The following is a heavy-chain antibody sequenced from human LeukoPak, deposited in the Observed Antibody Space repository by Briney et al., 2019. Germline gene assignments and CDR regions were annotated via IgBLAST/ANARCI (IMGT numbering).Heavy chain of an antibody. CDR2: IIPIFGTA. CDR1: GGTFSSYA. CDR3: ASPPGYCSSTSCNGAFDI. Sequence: SVKVSCKASGGTFSSYAISWVRQAPGQGLEWMGGIIPIFGTANYAQKFQGRVTITTDESTSTAYMELSSLRSVDTAVYYCASPPGYCSSTSCNGAFDIWGQGTMVTVSS. V-gene: IGHV1-69*05. D-gene: IGHD2-2*01. J-gene: IGHJ3*02.